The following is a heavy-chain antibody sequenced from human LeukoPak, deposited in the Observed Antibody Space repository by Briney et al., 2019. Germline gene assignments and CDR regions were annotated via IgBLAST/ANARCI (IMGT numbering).Heavy chain of an antibody. V-gene: IGHV1-69*13. Sequence: GASVKVSCKASGGTFSSYAISWVRQAPGQGLEWMGGLIPIFGTANYAQKFQGRVTITADESTSTAYMELSSLRSEDTAVYYCARDLEGCTNGVCPLDYWGQGTLVTVSS. D-gene: IGHD2-8*01. CDR2: LIPIFGTA. CDR3: ARDLEGCTNGVCPLDY. CDR1: GGTFSSYA. J-gene: IGHJ4*02.